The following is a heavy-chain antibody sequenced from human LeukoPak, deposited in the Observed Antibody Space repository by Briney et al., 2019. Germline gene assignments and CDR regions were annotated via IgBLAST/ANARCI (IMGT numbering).Heavy chain of an antibody. Sequence: SETLSLTCTVSGGSISSGGYYWSWIRQHPGKGLEWIGYIYYSGSTYYNPSLKSRVTISVDTSKNQFSLKLNSVTAADTAVYYCARGVGSGYDKYYFDYWGQGTLVTVSS. D-gene: IGHD5-12*01. V-gene: IGHV4-31*03. CDR3: ARGVGSGYDKYYFDY. CDR1: GGSISSGGYY. J-gene: IGHJ4*02. CDR2: IYYSGST.